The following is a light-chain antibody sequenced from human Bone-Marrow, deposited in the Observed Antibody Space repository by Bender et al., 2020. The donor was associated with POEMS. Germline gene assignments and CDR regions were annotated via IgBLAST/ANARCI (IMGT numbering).Light chain of an antibody. CDR2: DVI. V-gene: IGLV3-21*02. J-gene: IGLJ2*01. CDR1: NIGSKS. CDR3: QAWDTSSVV. Sequence: SYVLTQPPSVSVAPGQTARMTCGGNNIGSKSVHWYQQKAGQAPVLVVYDVIERPSGIPERFSGSNSGNIATLTISGTQALDEADYYCQAWDTSSVVFGGGTKLTVL.